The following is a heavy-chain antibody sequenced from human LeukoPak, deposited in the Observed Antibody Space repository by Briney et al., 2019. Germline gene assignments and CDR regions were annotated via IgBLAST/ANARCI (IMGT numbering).Heavy chain of an antibody. V-gene: IGHV1-2*02. D-gene: IGHD1-26*01. CDR2: INPNSGGT. CDR1: GYTFTGYY. Sequence: ASVKVSCKASGYTFTGYYMHWVRQAPGQGLEWMGWINPNSGGTNYAQKFQGRVTMTRDTSISTAYMELSRLRSGDTAVYYCAREGGGIVGAIASQNGAFDIWGQGTMVTVSS. J-gene: IGHJ3*02. CDR3: AREGGGIVGAIASQNGAFDI.